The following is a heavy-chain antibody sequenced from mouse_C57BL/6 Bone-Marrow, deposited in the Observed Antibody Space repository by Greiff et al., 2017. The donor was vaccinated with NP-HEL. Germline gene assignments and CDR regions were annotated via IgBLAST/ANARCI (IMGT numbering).Heavy chain of an antibody. CDR1: GYTFTSYW. V-gene: IGHV1-69*01. CDR2: IDPSDSYT. Sequence: QVQLQQPGAELVMPGASVKLSCKASGYTFTSYWMHWVKQRPGQGLEWIGEIDPSDSYTNYNQKFKGKSPLTVDKSSSTAYMQLSSLTSEDSAVYYCARLRKWLLRPYFDYWGQGTTLTVSS. D-gene: IGHD2-3*01. J-gene: IGHJ2*01. CDR3: ARLRKWLLRPYFDY.